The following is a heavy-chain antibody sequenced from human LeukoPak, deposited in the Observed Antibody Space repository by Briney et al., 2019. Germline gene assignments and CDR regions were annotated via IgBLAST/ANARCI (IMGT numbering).Heavy chain of an antibody. D-gene: IGHD2-15*01. J-gene: IGHJ4*02. V-gene: IGHV1-46*01. CDR1: GYTFTGYY. CDR2: IHLSGGGT. Sequence: ASVKVSCKASGYTFTGYYIHWVRQAPGQGFEWMGIIHLSGGGTTYAQKFQGRVTMTRDTSISTAYMELSRLRSDDTAVYYCARGLLGYCSGGSCYVYWGQGTLVTVSS. CDR3: ARGLLGYCSGGSCYVY.